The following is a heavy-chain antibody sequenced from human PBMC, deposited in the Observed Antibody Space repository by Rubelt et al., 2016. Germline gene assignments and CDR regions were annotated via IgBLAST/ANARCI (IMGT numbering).Heavy chain of an antibody. CDR2: INPSGGST. CDR1: GYTFTSYY. CDR3: ARGMTGTTLHHDAFDI. V-gene: IGHV1-46*01. J-gene: IGHJ3*02. Sequence: QVQLVQSGAEVKKPGASVKVSCKASGYTFTSYYMHWVRQAPGQGLEWMGIINPSGGSTSYAKKFQGRVTMTRDKSTSTVYMERRSLRSDDTAVYYCARGMTGTTLHHDAFDIWGQGTMVTVSS. D-gene: IGHD1-7*01.